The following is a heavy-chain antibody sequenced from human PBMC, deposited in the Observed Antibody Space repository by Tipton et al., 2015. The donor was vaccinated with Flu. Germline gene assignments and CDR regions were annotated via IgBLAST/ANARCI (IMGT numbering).Heavy chain of an antibody. J-gene: IGHJ3*02. V-gene: IGHV4-61*02. Sequence: TLSLTCTVSGGSISSGSYYWSWIRQPAGKGLEWIGRIYTSGSTNYNPSLKSRVTISVDTSKNQFSLKLSSVTAADTAVYYCASPLLGGGAGYDAFDIWGQGTMATASS. D-gene: IGHD3-16*01. CDR3: ASPLLGGGAGYDAFDI. CDR2: IYTSGST. CDR1: GGSISSGSYY.